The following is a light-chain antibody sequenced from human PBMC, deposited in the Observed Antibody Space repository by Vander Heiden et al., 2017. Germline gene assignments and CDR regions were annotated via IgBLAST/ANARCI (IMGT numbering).Light chain of an antibody. CDR2: RDS. CDR3: QSADSSGTYKV. CDR1: ALPKQY. Sequence: SYELTQPSAVSVSPGQTGRITCSGDALPKQYAYWYQQKPGQAPVLVIYRDSERPSGIPERFSGSSSGTTVTLTISGVQAEDEADYYCQSADSSGTYKVFGGGTKLTVL. J-gene: IGLJ3*02. V-gene: IGLV3-25*03.